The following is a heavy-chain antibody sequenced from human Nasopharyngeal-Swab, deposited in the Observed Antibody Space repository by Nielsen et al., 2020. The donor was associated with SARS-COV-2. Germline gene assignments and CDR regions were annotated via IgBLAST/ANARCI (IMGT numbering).Heavy chain of an antibody. CDR2: IKPDGSEK. J-gene: IGHJ4*02. D-gene: IGHD3-22*01. Sequence: GESLKISCAASGFTFSTYSMNWVRQAPGKGLEWVANIKPDGSEKYYVDSVKGRFTISRDNARNSLFLQMDSLRVEDTAICYCAGNHDNTFWGQGNLVAVS. CDR3: AGNHDNTF. CDR1: GFTFSTYS. V-gene: IGHV3-7*03.